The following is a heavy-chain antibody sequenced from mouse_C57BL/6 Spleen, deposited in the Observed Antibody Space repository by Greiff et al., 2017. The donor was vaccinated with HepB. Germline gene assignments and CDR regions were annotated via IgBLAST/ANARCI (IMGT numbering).Heavy chain of an antibody. D-gene: IGHD1-1*01. Sequence: EVMLVESGEGLVKPGGSLKLSCAASGFTFSSYAMSWVRQTPEKRLEWVAYISSGGDYIYYADTVKGRFTISRDNARNTLYLQMSSLKSEDTAMYYCTRDLDYYGSTLTPLVFDVWGTGTTVTVSS. V-gene: IGHV5-9-1*02. CDR3: TRDLDYYGSTLTPLVFDV. CDR1: GFTFSSYA. J-gene: IGHJ1*03. CDR2: ISSGGDYI.